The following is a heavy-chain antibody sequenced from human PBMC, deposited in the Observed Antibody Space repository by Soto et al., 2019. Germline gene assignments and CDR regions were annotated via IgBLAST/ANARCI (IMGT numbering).Heavy chain of an antibody. CDR1: GFTFSDYY. CDR3: ARHDMVVVVAANGWFDH. V-gene: IGHV3-11*01. CDR2: ISSSGSTI. Sequence: QVQLVESGGGLVKPGGSLRLSCAASGFTFSDYYMSWIRQAPGKGLEWVSYISSSGSTIYYADSVKGRFTISRDNAKNSLYLQMNSRRAEDTAVYYCARHDMVVVVAANGWFDHGGQGTLVTVSS. D-gene: IGHD2-15*01. J-gene: IGHJ5*02.